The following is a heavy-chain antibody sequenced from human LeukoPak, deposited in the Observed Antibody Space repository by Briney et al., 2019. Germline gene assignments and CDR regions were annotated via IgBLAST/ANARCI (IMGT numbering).Heavy chain of an antibody. CDR3: VKVLGWMSLSAFDI. D-gene: IGHD3/OR15-3a*01. J-gene: IGHJ3*02. CDR2: IDSSGDYT. V-gene: IGHV3-23*01. CDR1: GFTFNHYW. Sequence: PGGSLRPSCAASGFTFNHYWMSWVRQAPGKGLEWVSAIDSSGDYTYYAGSVKGRFTISRDNSKNTLYLQMNSLRAEDTAIYYCVKVLGWMSLSAFDIWGQGTKVTVSS.